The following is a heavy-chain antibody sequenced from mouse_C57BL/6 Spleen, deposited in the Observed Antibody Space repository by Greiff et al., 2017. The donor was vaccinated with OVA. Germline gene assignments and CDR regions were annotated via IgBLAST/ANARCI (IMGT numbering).Heavy chain of an antibody. CDR1: GYAFTNYL. CDR2: INPGSGGT. D-gene: IGHD1-1*01. CDR3: ARGDYYGSSPAY. Sequence: VQGVESGAELVRPGTSVKVSCKASGYAFTNYLIEWVKQRPGQGLEWIGVINPGSGGTNYNEKFKGKATLTADKSSSTAYMQLSSLTSEDSAVYFCARGDYYGSSPAYWGQGTLVTVSA. V-gene: IGHV1-54*01. J-gene: IGHJ3*01.